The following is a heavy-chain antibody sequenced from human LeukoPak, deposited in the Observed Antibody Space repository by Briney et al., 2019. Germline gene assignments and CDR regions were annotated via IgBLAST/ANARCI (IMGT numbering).Heavy chain of an antibody. D-gene: IGHD6-6*01. CDR3: ARTSIAARRADFDY. V-gene: IGHV1-2*02. J-gene: IGHJ4*02. Sequence: ASVKVSCKASGYTFTGSYIHWMRQAPGQGLEWMGWINSNSGGTSYAQKFQGRVTLTRDTPTRTAFMELNRLTSDDTAVYYCARTSIAARRADFDYWGQGTVVTVSS. CDR2: INSNSGGT. CDR1: GYTFTGSY.